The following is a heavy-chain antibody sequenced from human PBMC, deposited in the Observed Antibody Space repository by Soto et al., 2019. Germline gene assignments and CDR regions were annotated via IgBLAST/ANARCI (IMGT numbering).Heavy chain of an antibody. V-gene: IGHV3-23*01. J-gene: IGHJ4*02. CDR1: GFTFSRYA. D-gene: IGHD3-22*01. CDR3: AKDDDTSCHYSLLYF. CDR2: ISGNGADT. Sequence: DVQLLESGGGLVQPGGSVRLSCAASGFTFSRYAMSWVRQAPGKGLEWVSAISGNGADTSYADSVRGRFTISRDNSKTTVYLQMNSLRGEGTAVYYCAKDDDTSCHYSLLYFRGQGTMVTVSS.